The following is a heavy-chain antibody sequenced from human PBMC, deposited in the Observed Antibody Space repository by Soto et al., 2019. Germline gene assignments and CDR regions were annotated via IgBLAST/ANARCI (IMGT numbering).Heavy chain of an antibody. CDR1: GYTFTGYY. V-gene: IGHV1-2*02. Sequence: ASVKVSCKASGYTFTGYYVHWVRQAPGHGLEWLGWIHLNSGGTNYAQSFQGRVTMTRDMSISTAYMELSRLRSDDTAVYYCARSRYCSSTSCYLHYGMDVWGQGTTVTVSS. D-gene: IGHD2-2*01. CDR3: ARSRYCSSTSCYLHYGMDV. J-gene: IGHJ6*02. CDR2: IHLNSGGT.